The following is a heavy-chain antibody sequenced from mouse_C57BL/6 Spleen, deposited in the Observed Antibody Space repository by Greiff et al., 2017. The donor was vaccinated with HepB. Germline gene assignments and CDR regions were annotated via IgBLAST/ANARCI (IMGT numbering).Heavy chain of an antibody. CDR2: IYPGDGDT. J-gene: IGHJ2*01. CDR3: ARYYGSSVDY. Sequence: QVQLQQSGPELVKPGASVKISCKASGYAFSSSWMNWVKQRPGKGLEWIGRIYPGDGDTNYNGKFKGKATLTADKSSSTAYMQLSSLTSEDSAVYFCARYYGSSVDYWGQGTTLTVSS. V-gene: IGHV1-82*01. D-gene: IGHD1-1*01. CDR1: GYAFSSSW.